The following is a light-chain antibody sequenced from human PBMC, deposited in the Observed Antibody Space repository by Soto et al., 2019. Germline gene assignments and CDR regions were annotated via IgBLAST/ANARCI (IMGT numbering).Light chain of an antibody. CDR3: QSWDSSMSASV. Sequence: HSVMTQTPSVSGAPGQRVTISCTGSISNIGPDYDVHWYQQLPGTAPKLLIYGDSNRPSGVPDRFSGSRSGTSASLAITGLQAEDEADYYCQSWDSSMSASVFGSGTKSP. V-gene: IGLV1-40*01. J-gene: IGLJ1*01. CDR2: GDS. CDR1: ISNIGPDYD.